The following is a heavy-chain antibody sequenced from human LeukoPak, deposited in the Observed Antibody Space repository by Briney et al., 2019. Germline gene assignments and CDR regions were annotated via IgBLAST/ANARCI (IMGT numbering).Heavy chain of an antibody. J-gene: IGHJ5*02. CDR3: ARGKVQLDL. CDR1: GGSISSYF. Sequence: SETLSLTCTASGGSISSYFWSWIRPPAGTGLEWIGRVLASGSNNYNPSLKSRVTISVDTSKNQFSLKLTSVTAADTAVYYCARGKVQLDLWGQGSLVTAPS. CDR2: VLASGSN. V-gene: IGHV4-4*07. D-gene: IGHD5-24*01.